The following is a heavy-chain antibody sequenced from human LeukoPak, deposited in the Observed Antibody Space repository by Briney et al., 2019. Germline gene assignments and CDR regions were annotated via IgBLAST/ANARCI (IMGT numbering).Heavy chain of an antibody. CDR3: ARRGASSEDFHH. Sequence: GEFLKISCLGSGYSFTSYCFGWVRQMPREGLVWMGLFYPDDSDTKYSPSFQGQVTMSVDRSISIASLQWSSLTAADTAMYYCARRGASSEDFHHWGQGTLVTVSS. V-gene: IGHV5-51*01. D-gene: IGHD3-16*01. CDR1: GYSFTSYC. J-gene: IGHJ1*01. CDR2: FYPDDSDT.